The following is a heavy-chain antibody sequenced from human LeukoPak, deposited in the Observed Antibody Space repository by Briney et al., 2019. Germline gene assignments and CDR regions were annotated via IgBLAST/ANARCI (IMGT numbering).Heavy chain of an antibody. J-gene: IGHJ4*02. CDR3: ARDPWGTYSSSSGYHFDY. D-gene: IGHD6-6*01. Sequence: PGGSLRLSCAASGFTFSSYSMNWVRQAPGKGLEWVSSISSSSSYICYADSVKGRFTISRDNAKNSLYLQMDSLRAEDTAVYYCARDPWGTYSSSSGYHFDYWGQGTLVTVSS. V-gene: IGHV3-21*01. CDR2: ISSSSSYI. CDR1: GFTFSSYS.